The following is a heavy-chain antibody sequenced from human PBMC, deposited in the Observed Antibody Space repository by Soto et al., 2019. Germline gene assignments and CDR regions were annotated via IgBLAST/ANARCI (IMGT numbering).Heavy chain of an antibody. Sequence: SETLSLTCAVYGGSFSGYYWSWIRQHPGKGLEWIGYIYYSGSTYYNPSLKSRVTISVDTSKNQFSLKLSSVTAADTAVYYCATLRILNWFDPWGQGTLVTVSS. D-gene: IGHD2-15*01. J-gene: IGHJ5*02. CDR3: ATLRILNWFDP. V-gene: IGHV4-31*11. CDR2: IYYSGST. CDR1: GGSFSGYY.